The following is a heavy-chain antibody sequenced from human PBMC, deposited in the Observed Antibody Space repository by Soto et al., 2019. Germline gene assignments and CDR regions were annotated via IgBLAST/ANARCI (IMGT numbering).Heavy chain of an antibody. V-gene: IGHV3-30*18. CDR3: AKAGGGWDYFDY. Sequence: QVQLVESGGGEVQPGRSLRLSCAASGFTFSSYGMHWVRQAPGKGLEWVAVISYDGSNKYYADSVKGRFTISRDNSKNTLYLQMNSLRAEDTAVYYCAKAGGGWDYFDYWGQGTLVTVSS. J-gene: IGHJ4*02. D-gene: IGHD6-19*01. CDR1: GFTFSSYG. CDR2: ISYDGSNK.